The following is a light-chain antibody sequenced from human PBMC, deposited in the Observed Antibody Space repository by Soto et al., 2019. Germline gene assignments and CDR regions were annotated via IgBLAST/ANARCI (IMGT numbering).Light chain of an antibody. CDR3: QQYDNLPLT. J-gene: IGKJ4*01. CDR2: DAS. CDR1: QDISNY. V-gene: IGKV1-33*01. Sequence: DIQMTQSPSSLSASVGDRVTITCQASQDISNYLNWSQQKPGKAPKLLIYDASNVETRVRSRFSGSGSGTDFTCTISSLQPEDIGTYYCQQYDNLPLTCGGGTKVEIK.